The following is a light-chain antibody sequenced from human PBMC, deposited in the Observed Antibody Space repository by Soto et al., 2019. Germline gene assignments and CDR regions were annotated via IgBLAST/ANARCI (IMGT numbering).Light chain of an antibody. CDR2: LESSGSY. Sequence: QLVLTHSSSASASLGSSVKLTCTLISGHSSYIIAWHQQQPGKAPRYLMKLESSGSYNKGSGVPDRFSGSSSGADRYLTISNLQSEDEADYYCETWDSNTHVFGTGTKLTVL. V-gene: IGLV4-60*03. J-gene: IGLJ1*01. CDR3: ETWDSNTHV. CDR1: SGHSSYI.